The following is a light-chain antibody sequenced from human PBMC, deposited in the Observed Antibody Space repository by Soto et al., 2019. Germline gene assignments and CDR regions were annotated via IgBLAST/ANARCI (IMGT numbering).Light chain of an antibody. CDR1: QSVSSNY. CDR2: GAS. V-gene: IGKV3-20*01. CDR3: QQYGDPAIT. Sequence: EIVLTQSPGTLSLSPGERATLSCRASQSVSSNYLAWYQQKPGQAPRLLIYGASNRATGIPDRFSGSGSGTDFTLTISRVEPGDFAVFYCQQYGDPAITFGQGTRLEIK. J-gene: IGKJ5*01.